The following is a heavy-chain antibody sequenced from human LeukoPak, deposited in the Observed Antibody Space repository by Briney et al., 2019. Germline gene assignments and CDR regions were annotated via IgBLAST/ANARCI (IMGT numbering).Heavy chain of an antibody. D-gene: IGHD2/OR15-2a*01. CDR2: ISADVDSA. Sequence: PGGSLRLSCAASGFTFSSYGLHWVRQAPGKGLEFVASISADVDSASYAHSGKGRFTISRDNANNTLHLHMGRLRAEDMAVYYCARDSSITLSLDYWGQGTQVTVSS. J-gene: IGHJ4*02. CDR3: ARDSSITLSLDY. CDR1: GFTFSSYG. V-gene: IGHV3-64*01.